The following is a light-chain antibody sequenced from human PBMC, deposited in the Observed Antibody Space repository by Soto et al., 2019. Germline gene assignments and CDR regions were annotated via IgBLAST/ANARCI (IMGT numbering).Light chain of an antibody. CDR1: QGISKN. V-gene: IGKV1-39*01. CDR3: QQSYTSPYT. CDR2: SAS. Sequence: DIHMTRSQSSVASSVAYRFTVTCRESQGISKNLNWYQHKVGKAPQLLIYSASESQAGVPSRFSGSGSGTDFTLIISGLQPEDFAPYYCQQSYTSPYTFGQGTKVDIK. J-gene: IGKJ2*01.